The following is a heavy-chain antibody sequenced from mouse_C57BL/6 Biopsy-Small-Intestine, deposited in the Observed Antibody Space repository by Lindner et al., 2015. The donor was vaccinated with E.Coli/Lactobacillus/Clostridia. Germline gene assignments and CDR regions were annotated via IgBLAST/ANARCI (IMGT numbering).Heavy chain of an antibody. V-gene: IGHV1-81*01. CDR1: GGTFSSYA. CDR2: TIPLSGTA. Sequence: CKASGGTFSSYAITWVRQAPRQGLEWMGGTIPLSGTANYAQKFQGRVTITADESTSTAYMELSSLRSEDTAVYFCARTDFGSLNLDYWGQGTLVTVSS. J-gene: IGHJ4*01. D-gene: IGHD1-3*01. CDR3: ARTDFGSLNLDY.